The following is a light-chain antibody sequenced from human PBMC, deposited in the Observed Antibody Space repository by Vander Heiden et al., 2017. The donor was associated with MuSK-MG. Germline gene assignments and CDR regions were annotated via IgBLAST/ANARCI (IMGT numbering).Light chain of an antibody. CDR1: QSVSTS. J-gene: IGKJ4*01. Sequence: EVVLTQSPGTLSVSAGEGATLSCRASQSVSTSVAWYQQKPGQGPRLLIYGASTRATGIPARFRGRGSGTEFTLTVSRRQSEDFAIYYCPQDYEWPAVTFGGGTKVEIK. V-gene: IGKV3-15*01. CDR2: GAS. CDR3: PQDYEWPAVT.